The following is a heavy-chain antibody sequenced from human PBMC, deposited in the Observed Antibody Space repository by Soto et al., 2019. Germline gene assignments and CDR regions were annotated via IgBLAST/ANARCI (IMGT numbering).Heavy chain of an antibody. CDR1: GFTFSSYA. Sequence: PGGSLRLSCAASGFTFSSYAMSWVRQAPGKGLEWVSAISGSGGSTYYADSVKGRFTISRDNSKNTLYLQMNSLRAEDTAVYYCAKDTSLAVAGTVSFDYWGQGTLVTVSS. J-gene: IGHJ4*02. D-gene: IGHD6-19*01. CDR2: ISGSGGST. V-gene: IGHV3-23*01. CDR3: AKDTSLAVAGTVSFDY.